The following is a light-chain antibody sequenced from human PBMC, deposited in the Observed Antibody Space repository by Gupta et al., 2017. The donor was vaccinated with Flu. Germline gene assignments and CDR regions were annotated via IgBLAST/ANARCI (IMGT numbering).Light chain of an antibody. CDR2: EAS. CDR1: QNVNSW. Sequence: DIQMTQSPSTLAASVGDRVTLTCRASQNVNSWLAWYQQRPGKAPTLLIYEASTLHTGVSSRFSGSGSGSEFTLTITSLQPHDLGTYYCQQYHMYPKTFGQGTKVELK. J-gene: IGKJ1*01. CDR3: QQYHMYPKT. V-gene: IGKV1-5*03.